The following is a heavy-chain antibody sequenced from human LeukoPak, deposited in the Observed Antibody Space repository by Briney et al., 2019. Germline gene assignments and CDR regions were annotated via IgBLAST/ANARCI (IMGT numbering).Heavy chain of an antibody. D-gene: IGHD3-9*01. J-gene: IGHJ4*02. CDR2: INPNSGGT. CDR3: ARGRYFDWLVYDY. CDR1: AYTFTGYY. V-gene: IGHV1-2*02. Sequence: DSVKVSCKASAYTFTGYYMHWVRQAPGQGLEWMGWINPNSGGTNYAQKFQGRVTMTRDTSISTAYMELSRLRSDDTAVYYCARGRYFDWLVYDYWGQGTLVTVSS.